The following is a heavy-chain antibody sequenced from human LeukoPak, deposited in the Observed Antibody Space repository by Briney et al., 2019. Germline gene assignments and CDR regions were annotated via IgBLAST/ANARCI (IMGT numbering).Heavy chain of an antibody. J-gene: IGHJ4*02. V-gene: IGHV3-48*03. CDR2: ISSSGYTI. CDR3: AREDCSSTSCYDPSVSDY. Sequence: GGSLRLSCEASGFTFSHYEMNWVRQAPGKGLEWVTYISSSGYTIYYADSVKGRFTISRDNAKNSLYLQMNSLRAEDTAVYYCAREDCSSTSCYDPSVSDYWGQGTLVTVSS. D-gene: IGHD2-2*01. CDR1: GFTFSHYE.